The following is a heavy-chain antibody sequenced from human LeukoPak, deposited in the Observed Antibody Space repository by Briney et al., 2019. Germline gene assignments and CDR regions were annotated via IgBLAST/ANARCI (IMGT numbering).Heavy chain of an antibody. J-gene: IGHJ3*02. V-gene: IGHV4-31*03. D-gene: IGHD3-3*01. Sequence: SETLSLTCTVSGGSISNGGYYWSWVRQHPGKGLEWIGYIYHTGSTYYNPSLKSRVTISVDTSKNQFSLKLSSVTAADTAVYYCARDSGTYYDFWSGPTVDAFDIWGQGTMVTSLQ. CDR2: IYHTGST. CDR1: GGSISNGGYY. CDR3: ARDSGTYYDFWSGPTVDAFDI.